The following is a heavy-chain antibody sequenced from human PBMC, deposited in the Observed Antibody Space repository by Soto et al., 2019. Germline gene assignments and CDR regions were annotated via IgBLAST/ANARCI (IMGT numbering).Heavy chain of an antibody. V-gene: IGHV3-74*01. D-gene: IGHD1-1*01. Sequence: PGGSLRLSCAASGFTFSSYWMHWVRQAPGKGLVWVSRINNDGRSTSYADSVKGRFTASRDNAKNTLYLQMNSLRAEDTAVYHCARDVHLQSFDYWGQGTLVTVSS. J-gene: IGHJ4*02. CDR3: ARDVHLQSFDY. CDR2: INNDGRST. CDR1: GFTFSSYW.